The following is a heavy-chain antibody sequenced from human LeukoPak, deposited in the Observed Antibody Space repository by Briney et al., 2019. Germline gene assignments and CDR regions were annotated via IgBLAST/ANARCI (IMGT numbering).Heavy chain of an antibody. V-gene: IGHV4-30-2*01. Sequence: SETLSLTCAVSGGSISSGGYSWSWIRQPPGKGLEWIGYIYHSGSTYYNPSLKSRVTISVDRSKNQFSLKLSSVTAADTAVYYCASRDGFSAFDIWGQGTMVTFSS. CDR1: GGSISSGGYS. CDR3: ASRDGFSAFDI. CDR2: IYHSGST. J-gene: IGHJ3*02. D-gene: IGHD5-24*01.